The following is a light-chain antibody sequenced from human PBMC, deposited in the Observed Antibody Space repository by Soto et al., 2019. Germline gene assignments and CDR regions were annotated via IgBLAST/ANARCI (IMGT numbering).Light chain of an antibody. V-gene: IGLV1-40*01. Sequence: QSVLTQPPSVSGAPGQTVTISCTGSSSNIGAGYDVHWYQQLPGTAPKLLIYGNKNRPPGAPDRFSGSRSDTSASLAITGLQADDEADYYCQSYDTGLSGSRVFGSGTKVTVL. J-gene: IGLJ1*01. CDR2: GNK. CDR1: SSNIGAGYD. CDR3: QSYDTGLSGSRV.